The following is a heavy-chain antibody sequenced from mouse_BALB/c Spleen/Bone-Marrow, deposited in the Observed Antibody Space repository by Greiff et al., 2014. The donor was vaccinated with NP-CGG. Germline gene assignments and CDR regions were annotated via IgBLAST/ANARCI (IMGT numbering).Heavy chain of an antibody. J-gene: IGHJ4*01. CDR1: GYTFTDKW. CDR3: ARGGHDFSLDY. D-gene: IGHD2-4*01. CDR2: IDTSDSYI. Sequence: QVQLQQSGAEFVMPGASVKMSCKASGYTFTDKWMHWVKQRPGQGLEWIGAIDTSDSYINYNQKFKGKASLTGDASSSTAYMHLSSLTSDDSAVYYCARGGHDFSLDYWGQGTSVIVSS. V-gene: IGHV1-69*01.